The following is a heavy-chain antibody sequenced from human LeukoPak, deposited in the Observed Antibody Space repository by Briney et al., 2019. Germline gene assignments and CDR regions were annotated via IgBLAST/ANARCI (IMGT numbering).Heavy chain of an antibody. J-gene: IGHJ4*02. V-gene: IGHV3-23*01. CDR3: AKDRPNYYGSNGHYYKLNGDC. CDR1: GFTFSSYA. Sequence: GGSLRLSCAASGFTFSSYAMSWVRQAPGRGLEWVSSITSSGAATYYADSVKGRFTISRDNSDNTLYLQMNSLRAEDTAVYYCAKDRPNYYGSNGHYYKLNGDCWGQGTLVTVSS. CDR2: ITSSGAAT. D-gene: IGHD3-22*01.